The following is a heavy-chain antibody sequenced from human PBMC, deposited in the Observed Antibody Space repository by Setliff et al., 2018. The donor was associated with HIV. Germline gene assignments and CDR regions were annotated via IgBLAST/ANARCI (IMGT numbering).Heavy chain of an antibody. CDR3: ASRIYYYDSSRVLREEGFDP. Sequence: ASETLSLTCTVSGDSITNSMHYWSWIRQPPGKGLEFIGSIHYNDGKTYRNAALRSRVTISADTSKNQFSLKLNSVTAADTAVYYCASRIYYYDSSRVLREEGFDPWGQGTLVTVSS. CDR2: IHYNDGKT. D-gene: IGHD3-22*01. V-gene: IGHV4-39*01. J-gene: IGHJ5*02. CDR1: GDSITNSMHY.